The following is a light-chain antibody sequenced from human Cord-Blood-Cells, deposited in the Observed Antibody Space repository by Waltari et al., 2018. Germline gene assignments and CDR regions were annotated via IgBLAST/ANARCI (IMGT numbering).Light chain of an antibody. V-gene: IGLV1-47*01. CDR1: SSNIGSNY. CDR3: AAWDDSLSGPGFYVV. Sequence: QSVLTQPPSASGPPGQSVTISCSGTSSNIGSNYVYWYQQLPGTAPKLLIYRNNQRPSGVPDRFSGYKSGTSAALAISGLRSEDEADYYCAAWDDSLSGPGFYVVFGGGTKLTVL. J-gene: IGLJ2*01. CDR2: RNN.